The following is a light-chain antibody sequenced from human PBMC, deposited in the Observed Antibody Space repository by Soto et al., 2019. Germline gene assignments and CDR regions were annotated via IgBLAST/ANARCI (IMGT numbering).Light chain of an antibody. CDR2: DTN. V-gene: IGLV7-46*01. CDR3: LLSYSGALYV. CDR1: TGAVTSGHY. J-gene: IGLJ1*01. Sequence: QAVVTQEPSLTVSPGGTVTLTCGSSTGAVTSGHYPYWFQQKPGQAPRTLIYDTNNGHSWTPARFSGSLLGGKAALTLSGAQPEDEAEYYCLLSYSGALYVFGTGTKLTVL.